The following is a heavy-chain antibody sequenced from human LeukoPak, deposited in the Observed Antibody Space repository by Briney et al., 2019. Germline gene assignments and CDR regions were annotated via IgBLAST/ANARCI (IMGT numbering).Heavy chain of an antibody. J-gene: IGHJ5*02. CDR3: ARGRSSSSNWFDP. Sequence: SETLSLTCSVSGASLNSIGYYWGWLRQPPGRGLEWIGNIHYSGTTYYNPSLKSRVTISVDTSKNQFSLKLSSVTAADTAVYYCARGRSSSSNWFDPWGQGTLVTVSS. CDR2: IHYSGTT. CDR1: GASLNSIGYY. V-gene: IGHV4-39*07. D-gene: IGHD6-6*01.